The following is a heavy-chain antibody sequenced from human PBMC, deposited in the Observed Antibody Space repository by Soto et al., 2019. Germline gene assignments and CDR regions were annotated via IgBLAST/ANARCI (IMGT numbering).Heavy chain of an antibody. D-gene: IGHD5-12*01. Sequence: QVQLQQWGAGLLKPSETLSLTCAVYGGSFSGYYWSWIRQPPGKGLEWIGEINHSGSTNYNPSLKSRVTISVDTSKNQFSLTLSSVTAADTAVYYCARGRRRLRYCYGMDVWGQGTTVTVSS. CDR2: INHSGST. CDR3: ARGRRRLRYCYGMDV. V-gene: IGHV4-34*01. CDR1: GGSFSGYY. J-gene: IGHJ6*02.